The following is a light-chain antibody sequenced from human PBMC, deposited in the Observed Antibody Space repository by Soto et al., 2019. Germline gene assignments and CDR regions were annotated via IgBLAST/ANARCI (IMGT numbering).Light chain of an antibody. V-gene: IGKV3-20*01. CDR1: QRVSIN. CDR2: GAS. Sequence: TQSPGTLSLSQGERATLSCRASQRVSINLPWYQQKPGQAPRLLISGASSRATGIPARFSGSGSGTDFTLTISRLEPADFAVYYCQQYGRSPLTFGGGTKVDIK. CDR3: QQYGRSPLT. J-gene: IGKJ4*01.